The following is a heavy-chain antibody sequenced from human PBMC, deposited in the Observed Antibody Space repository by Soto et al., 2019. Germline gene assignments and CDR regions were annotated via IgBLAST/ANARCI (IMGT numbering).Heavy chain of an antibody. D-gene: IGHD6-19*01. CDR2: IYHSGST. Sequence: QVQLQESGPGLVKPSGTLSLTCAVSSGSISSSNWWSWVRQPPGKGLEWIGEIYHSGSTNYNPSPKGRSNLSGDKSKNQFPLEVSSGARAGTGGDLWGGGPGSGWNLPHFDYWGQGTLVTVSS. CDR1: SGSISSSNW. CDR3: GGGPGSGWNLPHFDY. J-gene: IGHJ4*02. V-gene: IGHV4-4*02.